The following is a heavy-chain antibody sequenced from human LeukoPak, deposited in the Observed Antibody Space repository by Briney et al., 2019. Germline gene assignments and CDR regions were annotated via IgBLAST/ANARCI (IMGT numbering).Heavy chain of an antibody. J-gene: IGHJ4*02. CDR1: GFTVSSNH. Sequence: GGSLRLSCAVSGFTVSSNHMAWVRQAPGKGLVWVSRINSDGSSTSYADSVKGRFTISRDNAKNTLYLQMNSLRAEDTAVYYCARGGYHAYYLDYWGQGSLVTVSS. CDR3: ARGGYHAYYLDY. CDR2: INSDGSST. D-gene: IGHD5-18*01. V-gene: IGHV3-74*01.